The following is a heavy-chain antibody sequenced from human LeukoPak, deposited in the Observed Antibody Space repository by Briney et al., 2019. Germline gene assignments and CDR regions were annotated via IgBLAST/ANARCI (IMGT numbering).Heavy chain of an antibody. V-gene: IGHV3-23*01. Sequence: GGSPRLSCAASGFTFSSYAMSWVRQAPGKGLEWVSAISGSGGSTYYADSVKGRFTISRDNSKNTLYLQMNSLRAEDTAVYYCAKAPSSSGWIPFDYWGQGTLVTVSS. CDR1: GFTFSSYA. CDR2: ISGSGGST. CDR3: AKAPSSSGWIPFDY. D-gene: IGHD6-19*01. J-gene: IGHJ4*02.